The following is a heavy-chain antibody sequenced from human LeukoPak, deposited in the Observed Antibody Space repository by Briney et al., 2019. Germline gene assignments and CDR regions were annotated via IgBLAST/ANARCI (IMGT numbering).Heavy chain of an antibody. Sequence: GGSLRLCCAVSAFTFSSYWMHWVRHAPGKGLVWVSRINSDGSSTSYADSVKGRFTISRDNAKNTLYLQMNSLRAEDTAVYYCATTIAAAGRDYWGQGTLVTVSS. CDR1: AFTFSSYW. CDR3: ATTIAAAGRDY. CDR2: INSDGSST. J-gene: IGHJ4*02. D-gene: IGHD6-13*01. V-gene: IGHV3-74*01.